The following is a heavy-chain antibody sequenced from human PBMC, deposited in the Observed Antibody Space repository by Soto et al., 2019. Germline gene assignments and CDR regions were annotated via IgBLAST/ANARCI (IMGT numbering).Heavy chain of an antibody. CDR3: ARGSIDYSKNYYYYMDV. V-gene: IGHV1-69*02. Sequence: GASVKVSCKASGGTFSSYTISWVRQAPGQGLEWMGRIIPILGIANYAQKFQGRVTITADKSTSTAYMELSSLRSEDTAVYYCARGSIDYSKNYYYYMDVWGKGTTVTVS. D-gene: IGHD4-4*01. J-gene: IGHJ6*03. CDR2: IIPILGIA. CDR1: GGTFSSYT.